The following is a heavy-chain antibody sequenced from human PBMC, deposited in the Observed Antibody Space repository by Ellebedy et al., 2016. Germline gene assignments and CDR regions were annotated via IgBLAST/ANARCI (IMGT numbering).Heavy chain of an antibody. CDR3: AKDQVRWELHSYLFDY. Sequence: GESLKISCAASGFTLSSYSMHWVRQAPGKGLEWVAVISYDGSNKYYADSVKGRFTISRDNSKNTLYLQMNSLRAEDTAVYYCAKDQVRWELHSYLFDYWGQGTLVTVSS. CDR1: GFTLSSYS. D-gene: IGHD1-26*01. J-gene: IGHJ4*02. V-gene: IGHV3-30*18. CDR2: ISYDGSNK.